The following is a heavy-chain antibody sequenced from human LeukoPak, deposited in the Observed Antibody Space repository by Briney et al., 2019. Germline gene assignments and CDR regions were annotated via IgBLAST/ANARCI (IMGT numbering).Heavy chain of an antibody. CDR2: IYYSGST. J-gene: IGHJ6*03. CDR1: GGSISSSSYY. Sequence: SETLSLTCTVSGGSISSSSYYWGWIRQPPGKGLEGIGSIYYSGSTNYNPSLKSRVTISVDTSKNQFSLMLSSVTAADTAVYYCARVTGQFYFYYYMDVWGKGTTVTVSS. D-gene: IGHD7-27*01. V-gene: IGHV4-39*07. CDR3: ARVTGQFYFYYYMDV.